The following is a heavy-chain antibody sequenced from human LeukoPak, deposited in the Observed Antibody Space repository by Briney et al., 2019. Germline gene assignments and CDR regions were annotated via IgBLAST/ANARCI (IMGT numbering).Heavy chain of an antibody. CDR1: GGSMSPYH. CDR3: ARGGLITTDPFDY. J-gene: IGHJ4*02. D-gene: IGHD3-22*01. Sequence: SETLSLTCTVSGGSMSPYHWGWIRQPPGKGLEWTGYIYYSGSTNYNPSLKSRVTISVDTSKNQFSLKLSSVTAADTAVYYCARGGLITTDPFDYWGQGTLVTVSS. V-gene: IGHV4-59*01. CDR2: IYYSGST.